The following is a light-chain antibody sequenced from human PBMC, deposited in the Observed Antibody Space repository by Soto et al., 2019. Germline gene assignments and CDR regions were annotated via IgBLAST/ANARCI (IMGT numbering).Light chain of an antibody. Sequence: QPELNQPRSLSGAPGRSLTITCTGTSTDVGGYNYVSWYQQHPGKVPKLMIYDVSKRPSGVPDRFSGSKSGNTASLTISGLQAEDEADYYCCSYAGRDTLYVLGSGTKVTVL. J-gene: IGLJ1*01. CDR1: STDVGGYNY. CDR3: CSYAGRDTLYV. V-gene: IGLV2-11*01. CDR2: DVS.